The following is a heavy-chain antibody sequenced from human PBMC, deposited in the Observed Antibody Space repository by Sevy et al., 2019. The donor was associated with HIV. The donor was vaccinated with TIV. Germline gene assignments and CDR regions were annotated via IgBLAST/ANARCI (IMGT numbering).Heavy chain of an antibody. CDR3: AREKVDTRMHYVEHYGMVV. CDR2: IRYDGSNK. Sequence: GGSLRLSCAASGFSFSSYDMHWVRQAPGMGLEWVAVIRYDGSNKHYGDSVKGRFTISRDNSKNALYLQMSSLRAEDTAVYYCAREKVDTRMHYVEHYGMVVWGQGTTVTDSS. J-gene: IGHJ6*02. D-gene: IGHD5-18*01. CDR1: GFSFSSYD. V-gene: IGHV3-33*01.